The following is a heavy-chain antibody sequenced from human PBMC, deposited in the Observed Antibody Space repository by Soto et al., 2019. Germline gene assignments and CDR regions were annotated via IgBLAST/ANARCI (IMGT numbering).Heavy chain of an antibody. J-gene: IGHJ4*02. Sequence: SETLSLTCTVSGGSIISSSYYWVWTRQPPGKGLEWIGSIYYSGSTYYNPSLKSRVTISVDTSKNQFSLKLSSVTAADTAVYYCASDYSSSYYFDYWGQGTLVTVSS. V-gene: IGHV4-39*01. CDR1: GGSIISSSYY. D-gene: IGHD6-6*01. CDR2: IYYSGST. CDR3: ASDYSSSYYFDY.